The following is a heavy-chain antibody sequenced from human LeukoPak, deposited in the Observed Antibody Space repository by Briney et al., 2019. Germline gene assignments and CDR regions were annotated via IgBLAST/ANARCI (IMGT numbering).Heavy chain of an antibody. V-gene: IGHV1-69*05. Sequence: SVKVSCKASGGTFNSYAINWVRQAPGQGLERMGGIIPRLGTTKYIEKFQGRITITTDESTTTAYMELTSLRSEDTAVYYYAADGTDRGQGTLVTVSS. CDR2: IIPRLGTT. CDR1: GGTFNSYA. J-gene: IGHJ4*02. CDR3: AADGTD.